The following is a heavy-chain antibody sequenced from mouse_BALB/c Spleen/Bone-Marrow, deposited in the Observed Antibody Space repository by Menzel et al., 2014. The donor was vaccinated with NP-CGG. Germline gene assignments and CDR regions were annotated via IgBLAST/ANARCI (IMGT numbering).Heavy chain of an antibody. CDR3: ARPRQLGLPYYFDY. CDR1: GYTFTSYV. J-gene: IGHJ2*01. Sequence: VQLKQSGPELVKPGASVKMSCKASGYTFTSYVMHWVKQKPGQGLEWIGYINPYNDGTKYNEKFKGKATLTSDKSSSTAYMELSSLTSEDSAVYYGARPRQLGLPYYFDYWGQGTTLTVSS. CDR2: INPYNDGT. D-gene: IGHD3-2*01. V-gene: IGHV1-14*01.